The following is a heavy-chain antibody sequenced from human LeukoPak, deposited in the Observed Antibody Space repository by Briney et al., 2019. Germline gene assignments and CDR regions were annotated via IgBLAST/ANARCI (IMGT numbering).Heavy chain of an antibody. J-gene: IGHJ4*02. D-gene: IGHD2-21*02. CDR1: GFTFSSYG. Sequence: GGSLRLSCAASGFTFSSYGMNWLRQAPGTGLDGVSSISSSSSYIYYADSVKGRFTISRDNAKNSLYLQMNSLRAEDTAVYYCAREVLCGGDCFSFDYWGQGTLVTVSS. V-gene: IGHV3-21*01. CDR3: AREVLCGGDCFSFDY. CDR2: ISSSSSYI.